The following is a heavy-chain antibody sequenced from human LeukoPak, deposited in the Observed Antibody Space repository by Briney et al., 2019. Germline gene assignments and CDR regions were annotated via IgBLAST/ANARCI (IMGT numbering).Heavy chain of an antibody. J-gene: IGHJ5*02. D-gene: IGHD5-12*01. CDR2: IYYSGST. Sequence: SETLSLTCTVSGGSISSSSYYWGWIRQPPGKGLEWIGSIYYSGSTYYNPSLKSRVTISVDTSKNQFSLKLSSVTAADTAMYYCAKSSYENNWFDPWGQGTLVTVSS. CDR3: AKSSYENNWFDP. V-gene: IGHV4-39*07. CDR1: GGSISSSSYY.